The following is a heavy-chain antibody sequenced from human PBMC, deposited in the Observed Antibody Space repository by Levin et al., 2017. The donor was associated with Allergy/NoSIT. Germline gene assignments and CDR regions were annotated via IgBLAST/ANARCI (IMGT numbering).Heavy chain of an antibody. D-gene: IGHD2-8*01. CDR2: IIPVYGIA. J-gene: IGHJ3*02. CDR3: ARGPQHCTSSTCDDAFDS. CDR1: GGTFSTTS. V-gene: IGHV1-69*02. Sequence: SVKVSCKASGGTFSTTSVNWLRQAPGQGLEWMGRIIPVYGIANHAQKFQGRVTITADTSTSTGDMELSSLRSEDTAMYYCARGPQHCTSSTCDDAFDSWGQGTMVTVSS.